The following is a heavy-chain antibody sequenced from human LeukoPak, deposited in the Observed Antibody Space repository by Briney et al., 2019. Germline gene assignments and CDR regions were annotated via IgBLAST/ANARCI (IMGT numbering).Heavy chain of an antibody. V-gene: IGHV3-30-3*01. Sequence: GGSLRLSCAASGFTFSSYAMNWVRQAPGKGLEWVAVTSYDGSDKYYADSVRGRFTISRDNSKNTLYLQMSSLRTEDTAVYHCARATYSGGYYFDQWGQGILVTVSS. D-gene: IGHD1-26*01. J-gene: IGHJ4*02. CDR2: TSYDGSDK. CDR3: ARATYSGGYYFDQ. CDR1: GFTFSSYA.